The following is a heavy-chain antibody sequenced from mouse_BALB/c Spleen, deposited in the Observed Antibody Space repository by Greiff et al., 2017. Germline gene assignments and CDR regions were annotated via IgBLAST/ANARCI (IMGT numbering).Heavy chain of an antibody. Sequence: VQLQQSGAELVKPGASVKLSCKASGYTFTSYYMYWVKQRPGQGLEWIGEINPSNGGTNFNEKFKSKATLTVDKSFSTAYMQLSSLTSEDSAVYYCTRSTYPLLRDAMDYWGQGTSVTVSS. CDR1: GYTFTSYY. CDR2: INPSNGGT. CDR3: TRSTYPLLRDAMDY. V-gene: IGHV1S81*02. D-gene: IGHD1-1*01. J-gene: IGHJ4*01.